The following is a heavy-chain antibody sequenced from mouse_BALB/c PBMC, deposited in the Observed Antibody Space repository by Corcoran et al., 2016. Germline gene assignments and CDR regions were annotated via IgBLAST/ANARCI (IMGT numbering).Heavy chain of an antibody. CDR2: INTYTGEP. CDR3: ATMVTMDY. Sequence: QIQLVQSAPELKKPGETVKFSCKASGYTFTNYGMNWVKKDPGKGLKWMGGINTYTGEPTYADDFKGRFAFSLETSASTAYLQINNLINEYTATYFCATMVTMDYWGQGTSVTVSS. D-gene: IGHD2-2*01. CDR1: GYTFTNYG. V-gene: IGHV9-3-1*01. J-gene: IGHJ4*01.